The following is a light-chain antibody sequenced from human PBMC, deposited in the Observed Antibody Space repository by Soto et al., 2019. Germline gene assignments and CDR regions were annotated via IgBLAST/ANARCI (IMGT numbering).Light chain of an antibody. CDR2: EVS. Sequence: QSVLTQPPSASGSPGQSVTISCTGTGTDVGGYNYISWYQHHPGKGPKLIIYEVSERPSGVPDRFSGSKSGNTASLTVSGLQAEDEADYYCSSYAGSNNRGVFGSGTKVTVL. CDR3: SSYAGSNNRGV. CDR1: GTDVGGYNY. V-gene: IGLV2-8*01. J-gene: IGLJ1*01.